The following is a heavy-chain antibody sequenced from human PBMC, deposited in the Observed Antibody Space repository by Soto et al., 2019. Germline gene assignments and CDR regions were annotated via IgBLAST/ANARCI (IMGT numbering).Heavy chain of an antibody. CDR2: ISSSSSTI. J-gene: IGHJ4*02. CDR3: ARDVDSSGWYRGKYDY. D-gene: IGHD6-19*01. V-gene: IGHV3-48*02. Sequence: GGSLRLSCAASGFTFSSYSMNWVRQAPGKGLEWVSYISSSSSTIYYADSVKGRFTISRDNAKNSLYLQMNSLRDEDTAVYYCARDVDSSGWYRGKYDYWGQGTLVTVSS. CDR1: GFTFSSYS.